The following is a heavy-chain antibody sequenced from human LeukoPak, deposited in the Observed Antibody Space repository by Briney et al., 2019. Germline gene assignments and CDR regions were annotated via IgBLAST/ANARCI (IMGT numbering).Heavy chain of an antibody. D-gene: IGHD3-22*01. CDR3: ARYGDSSVYYSADAFDI. CDR2: IGTSDSST. V-gene: IGHV3-48*03. Sequence: GGSLRLSCAASGFTFSSYEMNWVSQAPGKGLEWVSYIGTSDSSTYYADSVKGRFTISRDNAKNSLYLQMNSLRAEDTAVYYCARYGDSSVYYSADAFDIWGQGTMVTVSS. J-gene: IGHJ3*02. CDR1: GFTFSSYE.